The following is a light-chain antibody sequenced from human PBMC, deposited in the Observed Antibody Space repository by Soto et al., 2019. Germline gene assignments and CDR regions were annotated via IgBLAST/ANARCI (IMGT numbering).Light chain of an antibody. J-gene: IGLJ3*02. Sequence: QAVVTQPPSVSGAPGQRVTISCTGTNSNIGADYGVQWYQQFPGTAPKLLIYDDNIRPSGVPDRFSGSKSATSASLAITGLQPDDEADYYCQSYDRSLVGLVFGAGTQLTVL. V-gene: IGLV1-40*01. CDR2: DDN. CDR1: NSNIGADYG. CDR3: QSYDRSLVGLV.